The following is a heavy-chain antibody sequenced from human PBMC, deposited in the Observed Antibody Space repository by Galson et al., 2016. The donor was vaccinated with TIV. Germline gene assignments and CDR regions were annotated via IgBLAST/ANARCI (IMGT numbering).Heavy chain of an antibody. CDR1: GFTFEDYA. Sequence: SLRLSCAASGFTFEDYAMHWVRQAPGKGLEWVSGISSNSVYLGYADSVKGRFTISRDNAKNYLDLQMNSLRPEDTALYYCAKGRGYSYGYPQDYYYGMDVWGQGTAVTVSS. V-gene: IGHV3-9*01. CDR2: ISSNSVYL. D-gene: IGHD5-18*01. J-gene: IGHJ6*02. CDR3: AKGRGYSYGYPQDYYYGMDV.